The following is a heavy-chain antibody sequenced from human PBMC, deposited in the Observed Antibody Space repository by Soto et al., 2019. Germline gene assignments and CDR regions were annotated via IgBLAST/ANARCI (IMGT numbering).Heavy chain of an antibody. Sequence: WETLSITGAVYGGCFSSYHWSWIRQTPGKGLEWIGEINHLTTTNYNPSLKSRVIISLDTPKNQFSLKLSSVTAADTAVYYCARGYDTALAPIFWGQGILVTVSS. CDR2: INHLTTT. CDR1: GGCFSSYH. J-gene: IGHJ4*02. V-gene: IGHV4-34*01. CDR3: ARGYDTALAPIF. D-gene: IGHD5-18*01.